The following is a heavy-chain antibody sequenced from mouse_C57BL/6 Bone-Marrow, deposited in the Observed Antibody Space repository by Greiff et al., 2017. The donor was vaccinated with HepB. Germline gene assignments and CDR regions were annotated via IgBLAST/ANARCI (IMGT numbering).Heavy chain of an antibody. J-gene: IGHJ2*01. CDR2: ISSGSSTI. Sequence: EVKLQESGGGLVKPGGSLKLSCAASGFTFSDYGMHWVRQAPEKGLEWVAYISSGSSTIYYADTVKGRFTISRDNAKNTLFLQMTSLRSEDTAMYYCASHYFDYWGQGTTLTVSS. CDR3: ASHYFDY. V-gene: IGHV5-17*01. CDR1: GFTFSDYG.